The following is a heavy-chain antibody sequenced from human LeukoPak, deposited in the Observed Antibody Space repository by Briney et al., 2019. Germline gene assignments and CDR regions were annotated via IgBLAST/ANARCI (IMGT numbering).Heavy chain of an antibody. D-gene: IGHD6-19*01. J-gene: IGHJ4*02. CDR1: GFXFSSYS. V-gene: IGHV3-21*01. Sequence: PGGSLRLSCAASGFXFSSYSINWVRQAPGKGLEWVSSISSSSSYIYYADSVKGRFTISRDNAKNSLYLQMNSLRAEDTAVYYCARSQWRLLFDYWGQGTLVTVSS. CDR3: ARSQWRLLFDY. CDR2: ISSSSSYI.